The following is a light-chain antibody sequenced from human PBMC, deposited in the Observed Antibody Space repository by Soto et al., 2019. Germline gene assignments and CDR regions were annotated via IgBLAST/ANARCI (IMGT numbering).Light chain of an antibody. V-gene: IGKV1-39*01. CDR2: RAS. CDR3: QQSYGTPYT. J-gene: IGKJ2*01. Sequence: DIQMTQSPSSLSVSVTDRVTITCRASQSINNNLNWYQQRLGKAPELLIYRASTLQSGVPSRFSGSGSGTDFTLTISSLEQEDFGTYYCQQSYGTPYTFGQGTKVEIK. CDR1: QSINNN.